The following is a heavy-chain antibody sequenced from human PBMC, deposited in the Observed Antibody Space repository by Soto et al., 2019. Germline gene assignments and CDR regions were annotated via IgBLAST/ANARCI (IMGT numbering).Heavy chain of an antibody. Sequence: ASVKVSCKTSGYTFNKYPIHWVRQAPGQGLEWMGWINPANGDTGFSQKFQDRVTITRDTSASTAYMELSSLRSEDTAVYYCARALGITGTRVDPWGQGTLVTVSS. V-gene: IGHV1-3*01. J-gene: IGHJ5*02. CDR3: ARALGITGTRVDP. CDR1: GYTFNKYP. D-gene: IGHD1-7*01. CDR2: INPANGDT.